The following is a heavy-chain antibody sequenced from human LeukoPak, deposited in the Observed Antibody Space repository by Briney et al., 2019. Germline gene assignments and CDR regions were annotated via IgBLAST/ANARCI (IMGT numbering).Heavy chain of an antibody. J-gene: IGHJ5*02. CDR2: IHYSGSP. CDR1: GGSNY. D-gene: IGHD1-20*01. CDR3: ARHSNWNGGVDWFDP. Sequence: SETLSLTCTVSGGSNYWSWIRQPPVKGLEWIAYIHYSGSPNYNPSLKSRVTISIDTSKNQFSLKLNSVTAADTAVYYCARHSNWNGGVDWFDPWGQGTQVTVSS. V-gene: IGHV4-59*08.